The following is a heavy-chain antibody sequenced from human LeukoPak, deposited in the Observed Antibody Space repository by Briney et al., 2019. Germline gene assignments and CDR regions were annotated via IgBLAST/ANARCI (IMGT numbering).Heavy chain of an antibody. CDR2: ISGSGDIT. D-gene: IGHD6-19*01. J-gene: IGHJ4*02. Sequence: GGSLRRSCSGSGFTCSGYARSWVRQPPGKGLEWGSSISGSGDITNYADSVKGRFTISRDKSKNTLYLQLNSLRVEDTAIYHRAKEPRAWYGGDFDYWGQRTLPTVSS. CDR3: AKEPRAWYGGDFDY. CDR1: GFTCSGYA. V-gene: IGHV3-23*01.